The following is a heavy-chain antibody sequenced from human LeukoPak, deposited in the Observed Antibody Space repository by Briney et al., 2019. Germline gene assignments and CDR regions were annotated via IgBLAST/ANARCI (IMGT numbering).Heavy chain of an antibody. D-gene: IGHD3-3*01. CDR2: MSPNSGNT. V-gene: IGHV1-8*01. CDR3: ARGHSSYYDFWSGPGGGYMDV. CDR1: GYTFTSYD. J-gene: IGHJ6*03. Sequence: GASVKVSCKASGYTFTSYDINWVRQATGQGLEWMGWMSPNSGNTGYAQKFQGRVTMTRNTSISTAYMELSSLRSEDTAVYYCARGHSSYYDFWSGPGGGYMDVWGKGTTVTVSS.